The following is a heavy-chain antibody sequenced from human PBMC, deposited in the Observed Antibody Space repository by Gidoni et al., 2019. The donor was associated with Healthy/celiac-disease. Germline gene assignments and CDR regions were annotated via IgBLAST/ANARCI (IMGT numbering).Heavy chain of an antibody. D-gene: IGHD3-10*01. V-gene: IGHV1-69*06. J-gene: IGHJ5*02. CDR3: ARDRYYGPGSGREEDWFDP. Sequence: QVQLVQSGAEVKKPGSAVQVSCEASGGTFSSYAISWVRQAPGQGLEWMGGIIPIFGTANCAQKFQGRVTITADNATSTAYMELSSLRSEDTAVYYCARDRYYGPGSGREEDWFDPWGQGTLVTVSS. CDR2: IIPIFGTA. CDR1: GGTFSSYA.